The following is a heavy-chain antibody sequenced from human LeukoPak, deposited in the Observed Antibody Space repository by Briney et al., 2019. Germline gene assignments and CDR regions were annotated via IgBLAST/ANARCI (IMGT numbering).Heavy chain of an antibody. V-gene: IGHV1-69*04. J-gene: IGHJ3*02. D-gene: IGHD5-18*01. CDR3: AKSGYSYGNGAFDI. CDR1: GGTFSSYA. Sequence: SVKVSCKASGGTFSSYAISWLQQAPGQGLEWMGRIIPILGIANYAQKFQGRVTITADKSTSTAYMELSSLRSEDTAVYYCAKSGYSYGNGAFDIWGQGTMVTVSS. CDR2: IIPILGIA.